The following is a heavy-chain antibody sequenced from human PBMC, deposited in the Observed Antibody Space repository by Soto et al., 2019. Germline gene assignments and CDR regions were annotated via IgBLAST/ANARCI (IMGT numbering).Heavy chain of an antibody. V-gene: IGHV1-8*01. J-gene: IGHJ6*02. CDR2: MNPNSGNT. CDR3: ARGWYSSGWYYPYYYGMDV. Sequence: ASVKVSCKASGYTFPGYDINWVRQATGQGLEWMGWMNPNSGNTGYAQKFQGRATMTRNTSISTAYMELSSLRSEDTAVYYCARGWYSSGWYYPYYYGMDVWGQGTTVTVSS. D-gene: IGHD6-19*01. CDR1: GYTFPGYD.